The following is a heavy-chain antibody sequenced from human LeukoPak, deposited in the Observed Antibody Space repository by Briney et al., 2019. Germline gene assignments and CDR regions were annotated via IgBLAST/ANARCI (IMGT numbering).Heavy chain of an antibody. J-gene: IGHJ5*01. CDR1: GFTVSSNY. D-gene: IGHD6-19*01. CDR2: IYSGGST. CDR3: AKDWGVSGWYNWFDS. V-gene: IGHV3-53*01. Sequence: PGGSLRLSCATSGFTVSSNYMSWDRQAPGKGLEWVSVIYSGGSTYYADSVKGRFTISRDNSKNTLYLQMNSLRAEDTAVYYCAKDWGVSGWYNWFDSWGQGTQVTVST.